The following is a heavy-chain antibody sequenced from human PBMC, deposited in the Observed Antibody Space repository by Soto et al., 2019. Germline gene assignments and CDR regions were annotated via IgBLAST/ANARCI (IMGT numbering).Heavy chain of an antibody. V-gene: IGHV4-4*02. Sequence: QVHLQESGPGLVKPSGTLSLTCAVSGGSLSSSYWWNLVRQPPGKGLEWIGDIYHSGGTNYSPSLKSRLTISVDKYTNQFSLTLPSVTTADTAVYFCERDVWAVGYLQLWGQGTLVTVSS. CDR2: IYHSGGT. D-gene: IGHD2-2*03. CDR1: GGSLSSSYW. CDR3: ERDVWAVGYLQL. J-gene: IGHJ1*01.